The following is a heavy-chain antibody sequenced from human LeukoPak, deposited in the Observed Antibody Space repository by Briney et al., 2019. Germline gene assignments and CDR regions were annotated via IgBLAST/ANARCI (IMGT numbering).Heavy chain of an antibody. Sequence: PGGSLRLSCAASGFILSDHYMSWIRQAPGKGLEWVSYISNSGTTMYYADSVKGRFTISRDNAKNSLYLQMNSLRAEDTAIYYCARDRYRGYYYDYWGQGTLVTVSS. CDR1: GFILSDHY. D-gene: IGHD3-16*02. V-gene: IGHV3-11*04. CDR3: ARDRYRGYYYDY. J-gene: IGHJ4*02. CDR2: ISNSGTTM.